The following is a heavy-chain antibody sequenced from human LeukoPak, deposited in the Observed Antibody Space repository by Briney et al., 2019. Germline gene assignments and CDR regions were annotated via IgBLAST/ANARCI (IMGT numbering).Heavy chain of an antibody. CDR2: ISAYNGNT. CDR1: GYTFTSYG. V-gene: IGHV1-18*01. CDR3: ATSSGSYPAHRYWFDP. Sequence: ASVKVSCKASGYTFTSYGISWVRQAPGQGLEWMGWISAYNGNTNYAQKFQGRVTMTEDTSTDTAYMELSSLRSEDTAVYYCATSSGSYPAHRYWFDPWGQGTLVTVSS. D-gene: IGHD1-26*01. J-gene: IGHJ5*02.